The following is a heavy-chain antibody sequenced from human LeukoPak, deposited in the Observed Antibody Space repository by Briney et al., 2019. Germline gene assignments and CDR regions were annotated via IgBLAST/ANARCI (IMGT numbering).Heavy chain of an antibody. Sequence: SETLSLTCAVYGGSFSGYYWSWIRQPPGKGLEWIGEINHSGSTNYNPSLKSRVTISVDTSKNQFSLKLSSVTAADTAVYYCARDRPLRFLEWLLSLGTRGGVLYYFDYWGQGTLVTVSS. CDR2: INHSGST. J-gene: IGHJ4*02. CDR3: ARDRPLRFLEWLLSLGTRGGVLYYFDY. CDR1: GGSFSGYY. V-gene: IGHV4-34*01. D-gene: IGHD3-3*01.